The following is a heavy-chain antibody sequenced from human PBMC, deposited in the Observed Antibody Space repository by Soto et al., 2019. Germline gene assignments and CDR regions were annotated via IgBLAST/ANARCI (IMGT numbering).Heavy chain of an antibody. CDR2: ISYDGSNN. Sequence: QVQLVESGGGVVQPGRSLRLSCAASGFTFSNYAMHWVRQAPGKGLEWVAVISYDGSNNYYADSVKGRFTISRDTSKNTLYLQMNSLRAEDTAVYYCAKVQWLVRGGLDCWGQGTLVTVSS. CDR1: GFTFSNYA. D-gene: IGHD6-19*01. J-gene: IGHJ4*02. V-gene: IGHV3-30-3*01. CDR3: AKVQWLVRGGLDC.